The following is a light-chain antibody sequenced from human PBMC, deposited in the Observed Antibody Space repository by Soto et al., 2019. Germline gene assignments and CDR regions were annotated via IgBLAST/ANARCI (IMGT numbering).Light chain of an antibody. CDR2: LAS. V-gene: IGKV1D-8*03. CDR1: QGISSY. J-gene: IGKJ4*01. CDR3: QSLNRFPHS. Sequence: VIWMTQSPSLLSASTGDRVTISCRMSQGISSYLAWYQQKPGKAPKLLIYLASTLHSGVPSSFSGSGSGTDFSLTISSLQPEDAATYYCQSLNRFPHSFGGGTKVDIK.